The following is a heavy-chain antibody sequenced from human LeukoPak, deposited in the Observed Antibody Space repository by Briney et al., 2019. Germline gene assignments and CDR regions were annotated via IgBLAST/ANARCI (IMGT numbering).Heavy chain of an antibody. CDR3: AREGSAFYASDY. D-gene: IGHD2-2*01. J-gene: IGHJ4*02. Sequence: PGGSLRLSPAASGVTLSSDWMHWVRHTPGKGLVWGSRINTDGTNTKYADSMKGRFTISRDNAKNTLYLQMNSLRADDTAVYYCAREGSAFYASDYWGQGALVTVSS. CDR2: INTDGTNT. CDR1: GVTLSSDW. V-gene: IGHV3-74*01.